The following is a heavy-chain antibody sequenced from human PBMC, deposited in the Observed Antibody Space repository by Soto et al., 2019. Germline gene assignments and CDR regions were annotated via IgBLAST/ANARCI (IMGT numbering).Heavy chain of an antibody. CDR1: GDSISSRSYY. J-gene: IGHJ4*02. CDR2: IYYSGST. V-gene: IGHV4-39*01. D-gene: IGHD2-21*02. Sequence: SETLSLTCTVTGDSISSRSYYWRWIRQPPGKGLEWIGSIYYSGSTYNNPSLGSRVSMSIDTSKDQFSLKLKSVTAADTALYFCARQRTSVVTQAYFDVWGPGXLVTVYS. CDR3: ARQRTSVVTQAYFDV.